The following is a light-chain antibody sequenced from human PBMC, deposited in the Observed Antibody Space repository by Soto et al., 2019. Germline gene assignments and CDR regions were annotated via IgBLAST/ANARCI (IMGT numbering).Light chain of an antibody. V-gene: IGLV1-40*01. CDR3: QPYDKNLGGWV. CDR1: SSNIGAGYH. Sequence: QSVLTQPPAVSGARGQTVTIYCPGSSSNIGAGYHVHWYMQLPGKAPKLLIFGNTNRPSGVPDRSSGSRSGSSASLAISGLQAEDEADYYCQPYDKNLGGWVFGGGTKLTVL. J-gene: IGLJ3*02. CDR2: GNT.